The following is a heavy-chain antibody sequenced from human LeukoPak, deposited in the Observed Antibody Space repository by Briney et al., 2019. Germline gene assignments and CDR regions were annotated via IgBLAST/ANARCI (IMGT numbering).Heavy chain of an antibody. Sequence: SETLSLTCAVYGGSFSGYYWRWIRQPPGKGLEWIGEINHSGSTNYNPSLKSRVTISVDTSKNQFSLKLSSVTAADTAVYYCARAPLMLASDAFDIWGQGTMVTFSS. CDR1: GGSFSGYY. V-gene: IGHV4-34*01. D-gene: IGHD2-8*01. J-gene: IGHJ3*02. CDR2: INHSGST. CDR3: ARAPLMLASDAFDI.